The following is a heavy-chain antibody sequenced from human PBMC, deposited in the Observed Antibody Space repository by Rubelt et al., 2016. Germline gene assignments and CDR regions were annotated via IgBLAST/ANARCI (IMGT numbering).Heavy chain of an antibody. CDR2: ISSSSSYI. Sequence: EVQLVESGGGLVKPGGSLRLSCAASGFTFSSYSMNWVRQAPGKGLEWVSSISSSSSYIYYADSVKGRFTISRDNAKNSLYLQMNSLRAEDTAVYYCARDRSIQLWPSTYYYYYGMDVWGQGTTVTVSS. V-gene: IGHV3-21*01. J-gene: IGHJ6*02. CDR1: GFTFSSYS. CDR3: ARDRSIQLWPSTYYYYYGMDV. D-gene: IGHD5-18*01.